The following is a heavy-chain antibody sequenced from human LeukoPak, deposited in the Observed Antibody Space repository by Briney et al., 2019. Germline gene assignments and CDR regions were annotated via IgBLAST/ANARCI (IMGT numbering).Heavy chain of an antibody. CDR1: GFTFSSYA. V-gene: IGHV3-30-3*01. CDR2: ISYDGSNK. CDR3: ARMYSGSYYYFDY. D-gene: IGHD1-26*01. J-gene: IGHJ4*02. Sequence: GGSLRLSCAASGFTFSSYAMHWVRQAPGKGLEWVAVISYDGSNKYYADSVKGRFTISRDNSKNTLYLQMNSLRAEDTAVYYCARMYSGSYYYFDYWGQGTLVTVSS.